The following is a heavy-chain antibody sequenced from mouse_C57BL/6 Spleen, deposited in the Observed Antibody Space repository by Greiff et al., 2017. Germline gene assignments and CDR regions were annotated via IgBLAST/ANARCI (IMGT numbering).Heavy chain of an antibody. Sequence: EVKVEESGGGLVQPKGSLKLSCAASGFSFNTYAMNWVRQAPGKGLEWVARIRSKSNNYATYYADSVKDRFTISRDDSESMLYLQMNNLKTEDTAMYYCVRRDSSGYYAMDYWGQGTSVTVSS. CDR3: VRRDSSGYYAMDY. J-gene: IGHJ4*01. CDR1: GFSFNTYA. CDR2: IRSKSNNYAT. D-gene: IGHD3-2*02. V-gene: IGHV10-1*01.